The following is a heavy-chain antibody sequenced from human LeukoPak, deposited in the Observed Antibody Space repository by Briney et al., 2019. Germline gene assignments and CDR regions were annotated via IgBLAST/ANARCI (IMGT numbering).Heavy chain of an antibody. D-gene: IGHD1-1*01. Sequence: GASVKVSCKASGYTFTGYYMHWVRQAPGQGLEWMGWINPNSGGTNYAQKFQGWVTMTRGTSISTAYMELSRLRSDDTAVYYCARGLLTRSGWFDPWGQGTLVTVSS. CDR2: INPNSGGT. CDR3: ARGLLTRSGWFDP. J-gene: IGHJ5*02. CDR1: GYTFTGYY. V-gene: IGHV1-2*04.